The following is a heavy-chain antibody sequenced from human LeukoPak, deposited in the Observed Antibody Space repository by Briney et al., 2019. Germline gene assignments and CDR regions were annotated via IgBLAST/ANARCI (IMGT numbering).Heavy chain of an antibody. CDR1: GFTSSSYP. D-gene: IGHD6-13*01. CDR3: AKAPRAAAGTYNGMDV. CDR2: ISGSGGST. Sequence: GGSLRLSCAASGFTSSSYPMSWVRQAPGKGLEWVSAISGSGGSTYYADSVKGRFTISRDNSQDTLYLQMNGLRAEDTAVYYCAKAPRAAAGTYNGMDVWGQGTTVTVSS. J-gene: IGHJ6*02. V-gene: IGHV3-23*01.